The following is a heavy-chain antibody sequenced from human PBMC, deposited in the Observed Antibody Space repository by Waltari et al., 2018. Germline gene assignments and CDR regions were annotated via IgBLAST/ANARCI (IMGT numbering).Heavy chain of an antibody. CDR1: GGSLRGYH. J-gene: IGHJ6*03. D-gene: IGHD3-3*01. Sequence: QVQLQQWGAGLLKPSETLSLTCAVSGGSLRGYHWTWIRQPPGKGLEWIGEINDSGRTTYNPSLESRVTVSIDTANNQFSLRVRSVTAADTAVYYCARVFGYYYYYMDVWGKGTTVTISS. CDR3: ARVFGYYYYYMDV. CDR2: INDSGRT. V-gene: IGHV4-34*02.